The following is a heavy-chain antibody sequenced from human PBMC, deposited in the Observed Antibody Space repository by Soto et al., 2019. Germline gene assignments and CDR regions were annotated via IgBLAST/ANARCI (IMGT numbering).Heavy chain of an antibody. V-gene: IGHV3-74*01. CDR2: VTSDGSST. D-gene: IGHD1-1*01. J-gene: IGHJ4*02. CDR3: VRDNWNSY. CDR1: GFTFRNYW. Sequence: GGPLRLSCAASGFTFRNYWMHWVRQAPGKGLVWVSRVTSDGSSTNYADSVKGRFTISRDNAKNTLYLQMNSLRAEDTAVYYCVRDNWNSYWGQGTLVTVSS.